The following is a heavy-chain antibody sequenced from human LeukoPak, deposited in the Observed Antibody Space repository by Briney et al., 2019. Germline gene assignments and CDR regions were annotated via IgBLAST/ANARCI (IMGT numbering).Heavy chain of an antibody. CDR3: ARAYYYDSSGYPAYNWFDP. J-gene: IGHJ5*02. CDR1: GGSISSGDYC. V-gene: IGHV4-30-4*01. Sequence: SQTLSLTCTVSGGSISSGDYCWSWIRQPPGKGLEWIGYIYYSGSTYYNPSLKSRVTISVDKSKNQFSLKLSSVTAADTAVYYCARAYYYDSSGYPAYNWFDPWGQGTLVTVSS. D-gene: IGHD3-22*01. CDR2: IYYSGST.